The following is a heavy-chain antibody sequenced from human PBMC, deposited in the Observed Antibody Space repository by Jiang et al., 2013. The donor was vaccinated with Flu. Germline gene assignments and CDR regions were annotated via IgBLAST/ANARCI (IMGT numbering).Heavy chain of an antibody. CDR1: GGSISSSSYY. Sequence: LLKPSETLSLTCTVSGGSISSSSYYWGWIRQPPGKGLEWIGSIYYSGSTYYNPSLKSRVTISVDTSKNQFSLKLSSVTAADTAVYYCASMDTARIPFDYWGQGTLVTVSS. D-gene: IGHD5-18*01. CDR3: ASMDTARIPFDY. J-gene: IGHJ4*02. CDR2: IYYSGST. V-gene: IGHV4-39*01.